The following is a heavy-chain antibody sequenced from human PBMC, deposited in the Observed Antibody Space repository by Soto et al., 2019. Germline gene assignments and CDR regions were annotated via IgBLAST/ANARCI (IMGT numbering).Heavy chain of an antibody. D-gene: IGHD3-22*01. CDR2: IIPILGVA. CDR3: ARDYYYDSGYYPPGQRSAFDI. V-gene: IGHV1-69*04. J-gene: IGHJ3*02. Sequence: GASVKVSCKASGYTFTSYGISWVRQAPGQGLQWMGRIIPILGVANYAHKFQGRVTITADKSTSTAYMELSSLRSEDTAVYYCARDYYYDSGYYPPGQRSAFDIWGQGTMVTVSS. CDR1: GYTFTSYG.